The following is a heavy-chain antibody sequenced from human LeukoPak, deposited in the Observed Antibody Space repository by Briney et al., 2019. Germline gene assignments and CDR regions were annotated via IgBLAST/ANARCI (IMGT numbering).Heavy chain of an antibody. CDR1: GFTFSNYG. V-gene: IGHV3-33*01. Sequence: GGSLRLSCAASGFTFSNYGMHWVRQAPGKGLEWVALIWFDGSNKYYADSVKGRFTISRDNSKNTLYVQMNSLRAEDTALYYRASASGYSNSWYGGFDYWGQGTLVTVSS. J-gene: IGHJ4*02. CDR2: IWFDGSNK. CDR3: ASASGYSNSWYGGFDY. D-gene: IGHD6-13*01.